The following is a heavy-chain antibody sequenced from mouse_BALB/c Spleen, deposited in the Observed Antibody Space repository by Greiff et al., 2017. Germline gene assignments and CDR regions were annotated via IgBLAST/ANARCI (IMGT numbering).Heavy chain of an antibody. CDR3: ASGGYDGVAY. CDR2: IDPANGNT. Sequence: DVKLQESGAELVKPGASVKLSCTASGFNIKDTYMHWVKQRPEQGLEWIGRIDPANGNTKYDPKFQGKATITADTSSNTAYLQLSSLTSEDTAVYYCASGGYDGVAYWGQGTLVTVSA. D-gene: IGHD2-2*01. J-gene: IGHJ3*01. CDR1: GFNIKDTY. V-gene: IGHV14-3*02.